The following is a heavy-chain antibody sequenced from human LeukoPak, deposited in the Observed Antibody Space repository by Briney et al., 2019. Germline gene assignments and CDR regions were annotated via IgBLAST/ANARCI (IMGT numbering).Heavy chain of an antibody. V-gene: IGHV3-33*01. CDR3: ARVTGDYADY. CDR2: MWYDGSNK. Sequence: GGSLRLSCAASGFTFSSYGMHWVRQAPGKGLEWVAVMWYDGSNKYYADSVKGRFTISRDNAKNSLYLQMNSLRAEDTAVYYCARVTGDYADYWGQGTLVTVSS. D-gene: IGHD1-14*01. J-gene: IGHJ4*02. CDR1: GFTFSSYG.